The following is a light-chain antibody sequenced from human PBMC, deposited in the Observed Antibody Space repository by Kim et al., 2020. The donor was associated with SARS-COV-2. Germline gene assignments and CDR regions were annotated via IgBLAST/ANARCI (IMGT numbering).Light chain of an antibody. CDR2: GDK. CDR3: NSRDSSGNHVL. J-gene: IGLJ3*02. V-gene: IGLV3-19*01. Sequence: SSELTQDPAVSVALGQTVTITCQGDSLRGYYASWFRQKSGQAPILVIYGDKNRPSGIPDRFSGFGSGNTASLTITGAQAEDEADYYCNSRDSSGNHVLFGGGTQLTV. CDR1: SLRGYY.